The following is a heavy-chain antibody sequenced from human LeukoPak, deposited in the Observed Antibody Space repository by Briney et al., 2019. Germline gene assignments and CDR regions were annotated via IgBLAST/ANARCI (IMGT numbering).Heavy chain of an antibody. J-gene: IGHJ4*02. CDR2: INPNSGGT. D-gene: IGHD5-24*01. Sequence: ASVKVSCKASGYTFTGYYMHCLPQAPGQGLEWIGWINPNSGGTNYAQKFQGRITMTRDTSISTAYMELSRLRSDDTAVYYCARYLEFEMGRISDYWGQGTLVTVSS. CDR1: GYTFTGYY. V-gene: IGHV1-2*02. CDR3: ARYLEFEMGRISDY.